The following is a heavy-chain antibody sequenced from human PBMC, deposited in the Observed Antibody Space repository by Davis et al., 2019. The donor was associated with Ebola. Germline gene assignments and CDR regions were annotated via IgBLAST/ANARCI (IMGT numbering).Heavy chain of an antibody. CDR3: ARDLDYHEGGGDFDAFDM. Sequence: GESLKISCAASGFTFSTYSMNWVRQAPGKGLEWVSSISSSSYIYYADSVKGRFTISRDNAKNSLYLQMNSLRVEDTAVYYCARDLDYHEGGGDFDAFDMWGQGTMVTVSS. D-gene: IGHD2-21*02. CDR1: GFTFSTYS. V-gene: IGHV3-21*01. J-gene: IGHJ3*02. CDR2: ISSSSYI.